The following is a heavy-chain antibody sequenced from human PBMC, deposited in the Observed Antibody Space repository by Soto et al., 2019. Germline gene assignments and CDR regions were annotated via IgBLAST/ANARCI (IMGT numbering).Heavy chain of an antibody. CDR2: MNPNSGNT. CDR1: GYTFTSYD. Sequence: ASVKVSCKASGYTFTSYDINWVRQATGQGLEWMGWMNPNSGNTGYAQKFQGRVTMTRNTSISTAYMELSSLRSEDTAVYYCARMSAYQLLWTYYYYGMDVWGQGTTVTVSS. D-gene: IGHD2-2*01. J-gene: IGHJ6*02. V-gene: IGHV1-8*01. CDR3: ARMSAYQLLWTYYYYGMDV.